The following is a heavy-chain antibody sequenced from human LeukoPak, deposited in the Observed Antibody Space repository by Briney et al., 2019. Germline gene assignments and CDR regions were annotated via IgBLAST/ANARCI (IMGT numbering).Heavy chain of an antibody. CDR3: ARDGYGGNSFDY. D-gene: IGHD4-23*01. CDR1: GYTFPGHH. Sequence: ASVKVTCKASGYTFPGHHIHWVRQAPGQGLEWMGWINPKNGGTNYAQKFQGRVTMTRDTSINTAFMELSRLNSDDTAVYFCARDGYGGNSFDYWGQGTLVTVSS. J-gene: IGHJ4*02. CDR2: INPKNGGT. V-gene: IGHV1-2*02.